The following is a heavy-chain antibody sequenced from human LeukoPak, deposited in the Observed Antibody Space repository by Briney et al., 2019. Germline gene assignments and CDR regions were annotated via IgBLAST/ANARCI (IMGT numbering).Heavy chain of an antibody. D-gene: IGHD3-22*01. Sequence: AGGSLRLSCAASGFTFDDYAMHWVRQAPGKGLEWVSGISWNSGSIGYADSVKGRLTISRDNAKNSLYLQMNSLRAEDTALYYCAKDVTYYYDSSGYYDYWGQGTLVTVSS. CDR1: GFTFDDYA. CDR3: AKDVTYYYDSSGYYDY. J-gene: IGHJ4*02. V-gene: IGHV3-9*01. CDR2: ISWNSGSI.